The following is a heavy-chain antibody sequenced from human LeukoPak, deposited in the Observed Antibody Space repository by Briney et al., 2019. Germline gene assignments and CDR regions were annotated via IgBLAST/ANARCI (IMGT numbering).Heavy chain of an antibody. CDR1: GVSVTNYY. CDR2: MYISGST. Sequence: SETLSLTCTVSGVSVTNYYWAWIRQPAGKGLEWIGRMYISGSTNHNPSLKSRVTISIDKTKNEFSLRLRSVTAADTAVYYCARDYLVGAPLDSWGQGTLVTVSP. V-gene: IGHV4-4*07. CDR3: ARDYLVGAPLDS. D-gene: IGHD1-26*01. J-gene: IGHJ4*02.